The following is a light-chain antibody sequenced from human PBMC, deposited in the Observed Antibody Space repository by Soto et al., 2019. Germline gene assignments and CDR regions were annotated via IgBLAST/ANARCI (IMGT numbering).Light chain of an antibody. CDR3: QQTSRTPKT. V-gene: IGKV1-5*01. CDR2: DAS. CDR1: QSVSNW. Sequence: DIQMTQSPSSLSASVGDRVTITCRASQSVSNWLAWYQQKRGKAPELLIYDASSLKSGVPSRFSGSGSGTEFTLTISRLEPEDFATYYCQQTSRTPKTFGQGTKVDIK. J-gene: IGKJ1*01.